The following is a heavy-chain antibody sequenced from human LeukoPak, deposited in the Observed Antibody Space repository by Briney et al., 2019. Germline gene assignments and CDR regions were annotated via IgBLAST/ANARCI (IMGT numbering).Heavy chain of an antibody. CDR1: GYTFTSYA. CDR2: INAGNGNT. J-gene: IGHJ6*04. CDR3: AREGRYVDPYRNYVMDV. D-gene: IGHD3-9*01. Sequence: ASVKVSCKASGYTFTSYAMHWVRQAPGQRLEWMGWINAGNGNTKYSQKFQGRVTITRDTSASTAYMELSSLRSEDTAVYYCAREGRYVDPYRNYVMDVWGKGTTVTVSS. V-gene: IGHV1-3*01.